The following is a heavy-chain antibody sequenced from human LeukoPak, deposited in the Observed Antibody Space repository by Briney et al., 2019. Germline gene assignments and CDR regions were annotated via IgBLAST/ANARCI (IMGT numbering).Heavy chain of an antibody. D-gene: IGHD6-19*01. CDR1: GFTFKNFA. Sequence: GGSLRLSCAASGFTFKNFAMSWVRQAPGKGLEWLAVSSGDEDSIHYADSVRGHFVISTDNSENTSYLHMHSLRAEDTAVYYCTIDLMTGFSSGWHFAYWGQGTLVTVSS. J-gene: IGHJ4*02. CDR2: SSGDEDSI. V-gene: IGHV3-23*01. CDR3: TIDLMTGFSSGWHFAY.